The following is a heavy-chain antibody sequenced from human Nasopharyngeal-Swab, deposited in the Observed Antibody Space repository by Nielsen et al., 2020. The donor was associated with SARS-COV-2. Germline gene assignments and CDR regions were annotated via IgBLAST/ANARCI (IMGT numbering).Heavy chain of an antibody. D-gene: IGHD1-26*01. CDR3: ARDRIVGATDFNH. CDR1: GFTFSSYS. CDR2: ISSSGSYK. Sequence: GESLKISCTASGFTFSSYSINWVRQAPGKGLEWVASISSSGSYKHCADSVKGRFTISRDNARNSLYLQVNSLRAEDTAVYYCARDRIVGATDFNHWGQGTLVTVSS. J-gene: IGHJ4*02. V-gene: IGHV3-21*01.